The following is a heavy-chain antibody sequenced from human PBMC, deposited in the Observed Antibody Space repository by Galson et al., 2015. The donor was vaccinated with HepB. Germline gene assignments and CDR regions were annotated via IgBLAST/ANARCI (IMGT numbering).Heavy chain of an antibody. CDR1: GGSISSGDYY. D-gene: IGHD4-17*01. CDR2: IFYSGST. Sequence: LSLTCTVSGGSISSGDYYWSWIRQPPGKGLEWIGYIFYSGSTSYNPSLKSRVTISVDTSKNQFSLKLSSVTAADTAVYYCASGDYGLSFLFDYWGQGTLVTVSS. CDR3: ASGDYGLSFLFDY. J-gene: IGHJ4*02. V-gene: IGHV4-30-4*01.